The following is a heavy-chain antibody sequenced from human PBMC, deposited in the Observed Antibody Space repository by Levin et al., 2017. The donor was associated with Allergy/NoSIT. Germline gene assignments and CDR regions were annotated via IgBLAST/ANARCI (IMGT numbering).Heavy chain of an antibody. CDR1: GFTFSNYA. V-gene: IGHV3-23*01. D-gene: IGHD4-17*01. Sequence: GGSLRLSCAASGFTFSNYAMSWVRQAPGKGLQWVSVYSSSGGSTSYADSVKGRFTISRDNSKNTLYLQMNSLRAKDTAVYYCAKKSGGDHGSVVDYWGQGTLVTVSS. CDR2: YSSSGGST. J-gene: IGHJ4*02. CDR3: AKKSGGDHGSVVDY.